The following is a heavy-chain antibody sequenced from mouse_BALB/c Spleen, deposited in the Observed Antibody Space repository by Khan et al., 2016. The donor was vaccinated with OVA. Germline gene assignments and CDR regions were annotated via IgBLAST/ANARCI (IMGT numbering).Heavy chain of an antibody. CDR2: IDPFNGLT. J-gene: IGHJ3*01. CDR1: GYLFNSYY. CDR3: SRSLFAY. Sequence: VQLQQSGPELMKPGASVKISCKASGYLFNSYYMHWVKQSHGKSLEWIGYIDPFNGLTSYNQKFKGKATLTVDKSSSTAYMHLSSLTSEDSAVYYCSRSLFAYWGQGTLVTVSA. V-gene: IGHV1-31*01.